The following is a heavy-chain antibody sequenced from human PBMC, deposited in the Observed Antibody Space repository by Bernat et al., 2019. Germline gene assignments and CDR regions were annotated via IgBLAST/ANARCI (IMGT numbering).Heavy chain of an antibody. CDR3: ASMVQGVSPSGFDY. CDR1: VGTFSSYA. V-gene: IGHV1-69*01. Sequence: QVQLVQSGAEVKKPGSSVKVFCKASVGTFSSYAISWVRPAPGQGLEWMGGIIPIFGTANYAQKFQGRVTITADESTSTAYMELSSLRSEDTAVYYCASMVQGVSPSGFDYWGQGTLVTVSS. J-gene: IGHJ4*02. D-gene: IGHD3-10*01. CDR2: IIPIFGTA.